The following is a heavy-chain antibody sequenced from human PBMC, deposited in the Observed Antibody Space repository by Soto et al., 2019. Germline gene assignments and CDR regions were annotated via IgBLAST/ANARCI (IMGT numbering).Heavy chain of an antibody. J-gene: IGHJ4*02. CDR1: GGSISVYY. CDR3: ARGVGSSPPRY. Sequence: QVQLQESGPGHVKPSETLSLTCTISGGSISVYYWSWIRQSPGQALEWIGYIYASGSPYYNPYLRSRVLISADTSKNQVSLELTSATAADTAVYFCARGVGSSPPRYWGRGTLVTVSS. V-gene: IGHV4-59*01. CDR2: IYASGSP. D-gene: IGHD1-26*01.